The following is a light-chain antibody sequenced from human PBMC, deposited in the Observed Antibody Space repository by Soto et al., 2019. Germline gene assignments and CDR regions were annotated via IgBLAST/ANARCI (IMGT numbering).Light chain of an antibody. CDR3: QQLFDSPIT. CDR1: QVISTS. CDR2: AAS. Sequence: DIQLTQSPSFLSPSIGASVTITCRASQVISTSLAWYQVKPGKAPKLLIYAASTLESGVPSRFSATVSGTECSLTITSLQPEDVATYYCQQLFDSPITLGQGTRLEIK. J-gene: IGKJ5*01. V-gene: IGKV1-9*01.